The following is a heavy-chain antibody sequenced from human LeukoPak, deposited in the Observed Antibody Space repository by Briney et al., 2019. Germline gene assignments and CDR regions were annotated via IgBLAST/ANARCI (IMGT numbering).Heavy chain of an antibody. D-gene: IGHD4-23*01. J-gene: IGHJ4*02. CDR1: GFTFSSYA. V-gene: IGHV3-23*01. Sequence: GGSLRLSCAASGFTFSSYAMSWVRQAPGKGLEWVSAISGSGGSTYYADSVKGRFTISRDNSKKTLYLQMNSLRAEDTAVYYCAFGGKFARTDYWGEGTLLPVSS. CDR2: ISGSGGST. CDR3: AFGGKFARTDY.